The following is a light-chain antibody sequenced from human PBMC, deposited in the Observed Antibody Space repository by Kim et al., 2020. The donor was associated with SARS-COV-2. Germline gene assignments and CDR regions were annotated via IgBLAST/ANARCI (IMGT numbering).Light chain of an antibody. J-gene: IGLJ1*01. Sequence: QSVLTQPASVSGSPGQSITISCTGTSSDVGGYNYVSWYQQHPGKAPKLMIYEVSNRPSGVSNRFSGSESGNTASLTISGLQAEGEADYYCSSYTSSSTLAYVFGTGTKVTVL. CDR1: SSDVGGYNY. CDR3: SSYTSSSTLAYV. V-gene: IGLV2-14*01. CDR2: EVS.